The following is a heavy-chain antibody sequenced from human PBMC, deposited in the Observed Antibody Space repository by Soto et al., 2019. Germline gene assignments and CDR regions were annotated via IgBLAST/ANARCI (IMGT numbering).Heavy chain of an antibody. CDR1: GYTFTGYY. D-gene: IGHD2-21*02. CDR2: INPNSGGT. J-gene: IGHJ3*02. V-gene: IGHV1-2*04. CDR3: ARESSSDYYCAGDCYYALDAFDI. Sequence: ASVKVSCKASGYTFTGYYMHWVRQAPGQGLEWMGWINPNSGGTNYAQKFQGWVTMTRDTSISTAYMELSRLRSDDTAVYYCARESSSDYYCAGDCYYALDAFDIWGQGTMVTVSS.